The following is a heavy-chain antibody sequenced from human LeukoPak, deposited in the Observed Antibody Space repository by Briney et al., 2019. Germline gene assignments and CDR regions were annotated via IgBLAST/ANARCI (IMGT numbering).Heavy chain of an antibody. CDR1: GYSISSTYD. V-gene: IGHV4-38-2*02. D-gene: IGHD1-1*01. CDR3: ARVNAPVATFDY. Sequence: SETLSLTCTVSGYSISSTYDGAWIRQPPGKGLEWIATISHSGSTYYTPSLKSRLTISLDTSKNHFSLRLSSVTAADTAVYYCARVNAPVATFDYWGLGILVTVSS. CDR2: ISHSGST. J-gene: IGHJ4*02.